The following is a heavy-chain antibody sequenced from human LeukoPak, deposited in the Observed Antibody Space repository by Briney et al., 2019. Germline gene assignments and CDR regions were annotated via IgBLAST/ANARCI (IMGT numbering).Heavy chain of an antibody. CDR2: INSDGSST. V-gene: IGHV3-74*01. CDR3: ARPPSSYYYYMDV. J-gene: IGHJ6*03. Sequence: GGSLRLSCAASGFTFSSYWMHSVPQAPGKGLVWVSRINSDGSSTSYADSVKGRFTISRDNAKNTLYLQMNSLRAEGTAVYYCARPPSSYYYYMDVWGKGTTVTISS. CDR1: GFTFSSYW.